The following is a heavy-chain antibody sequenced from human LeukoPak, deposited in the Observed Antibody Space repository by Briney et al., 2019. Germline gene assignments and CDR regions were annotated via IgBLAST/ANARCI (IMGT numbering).Heavy chain of an antibody. Sequence: ASVMVSCKASGYTFTSYGISWVRQAPGQGLEWMGWISAYNGNTNYAQTLQGKVTMTTDTSTSTAYMELRSLRSDDTAVYYCARLDSSGWNYYYGMDVWGQGTTVTVSS. CDR3: ARLDSSGWNYYYGMDV. CDR2: ISAYNGNT. V-gene: IGHV1-18*01. CDR1: GYTFTSYG. D-gene: IGHD6-19*01. J-gene: IGHJ6*02.